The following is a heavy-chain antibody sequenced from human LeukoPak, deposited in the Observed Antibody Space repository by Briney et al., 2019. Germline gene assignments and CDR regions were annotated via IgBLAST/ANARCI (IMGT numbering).Heavy chain of an antibody. CDR1: GGSFSGYY. CDR3: ATRRNSSGWNYFDY. Sequence: QSSETLSLTCAVYGGSFSGYYWSWIRQPPGKGLEWIGEINHSGSTNYNPSLKSRVTISVDTSKNQLSLKLSSVTAADTAVYYCATRRNSSGWNYFDYWGQGTLVTVSS. J-gene: IGHJ4*02. D-gene: IGHD6-19*01. V-gene: IGHV4-34*01. CDR2: INHSGST.